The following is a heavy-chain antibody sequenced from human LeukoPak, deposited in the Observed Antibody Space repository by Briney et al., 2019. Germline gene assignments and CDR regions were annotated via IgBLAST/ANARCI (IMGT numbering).Heavy chain of an antibody. D-gene: IGHD5-18*01. Sequence: GGSLRLSCAASGFTVSSNYMSWVRQAPGKGLEWVSVIYSGGSTYYADSVKGRFTISRDNSKNTLYLQMNSLGAEDTAVYYCARDRSYGSFNYFDYWGQGTLVTVSS. V-gene: IGHV3-53*01. CDR3: ARDRSYGSFNYFDY. J-gene: IGHJ4*02. CDR1: GFTVSSNY. CDR2: IYSGGST.